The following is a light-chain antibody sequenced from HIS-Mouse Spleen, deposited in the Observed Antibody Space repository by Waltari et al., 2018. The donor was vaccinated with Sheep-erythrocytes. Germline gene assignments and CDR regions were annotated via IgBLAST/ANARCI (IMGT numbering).Light chain of an antibody. CDR1: SSDVGGYNY. J-gene: IGLJ1*01. CDR3: CSYAGSYNHV. V-gene: IGLV2-11*01. CDR2: DVS. Sequence: QSVLTQPRSVSGSPGQSVTISCTGTSSDVGGYNYVSWYQQHPGKAPKLMIYDVSKRPSGVPDRFSGSMSGNTASLTISGLQAEDEADYYCCSYAGSYNHVFATGTKVTVL.